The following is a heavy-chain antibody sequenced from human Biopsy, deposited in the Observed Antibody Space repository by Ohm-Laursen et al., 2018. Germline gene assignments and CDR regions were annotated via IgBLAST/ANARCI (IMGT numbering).Heavy chain of an antibody. CDR3: TRGGYYYDSLAYYYWFDP. J-gene: IGHJ5*02. Sequence: ASVKVSCKASGYTFTSYHVHWVRQAPGQGLEWMGWINAKTGDTNYAQKFQGRATMTRDTSISTAYVDLSSLRSDDTAVYYCTRGGYYYDSLAYYYWFDPWGQGTLVTVSS. CDR2: INAKTGDT. CDR1: GYTFTSYH. D-gene: IGHD3-22*01. V-gene: IGHV1-2*02.